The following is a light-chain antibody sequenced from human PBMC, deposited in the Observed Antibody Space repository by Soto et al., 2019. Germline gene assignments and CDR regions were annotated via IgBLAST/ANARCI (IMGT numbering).Light chain of an antibody. CDR2: GNS. CDR3: LLYYAGAWV. V-gene: IGLV1-40*01. CDR1: SSNIGAGYD. J-gene: IGLJ3*02. Sequence: QSVLTQPPSVSGAPGQRVTISCTGSSSNIGAGYDVHWYQQLPGTAPKLLIYGNSNRPSGVPDRFSGSLLGGKAALTLSGVQPEDEAEYSCLLYYAGAWVFGGGTKLTVL.